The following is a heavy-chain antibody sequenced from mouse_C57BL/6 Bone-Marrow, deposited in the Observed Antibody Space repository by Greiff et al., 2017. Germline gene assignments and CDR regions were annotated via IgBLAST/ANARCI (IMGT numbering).Heavy chain of an antibody. CDR1: GFTFSDYG. V-gene: IGHV5-17*01. D-gene: IGHD2-4*01. Sequence: EVQGVESGGGLVKPGGSLKLSCAASGFTFSDYGMHWVRQAPEKGLEWVAYISSGSSTIYYADTVKGRFTISRDNAKNTLFLQMTSLRSEDTAMYYCAINYYDYDEWYFDVWGTGTTVTVSS. J-gene: IGHJ1*03. CDR3: AINYYDYDEWYFDV. CDR2: ISSGSSTI.